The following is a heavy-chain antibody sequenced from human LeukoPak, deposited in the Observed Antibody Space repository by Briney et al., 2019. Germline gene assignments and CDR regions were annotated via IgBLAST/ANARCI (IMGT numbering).Heavy chain of an antibody. Sequence: SLRLSCAASGFTFDDYAMHWVRQAPGKGLEWVSGISWNSGSIGYADSVKGRFTISRDNAKNSLYLQMNSLRAEDTALYYCASGLGYDYWGQGTLVTVSS. V-gene: IGHV3-9*01. CDR1: GFTFDDYA. J-gene: IGHJ4*02. CDR3: ASGLGYDY. CDR2: ISWNSGSI. D-gene: IGHD6-19*01.